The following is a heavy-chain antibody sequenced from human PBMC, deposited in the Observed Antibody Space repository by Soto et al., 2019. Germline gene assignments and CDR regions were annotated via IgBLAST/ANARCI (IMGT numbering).Heavy chain of an antibody. V-gene: IGHV3-7*02. J-gene: IGHJ6*02. CDR3: ARYYGGSCYYYGMDV. CDR2: IRQDGSYT. Sequence: PGGSLRLSCAASGFTFSSYWMSWVRQAPGKGLEWVANIRQDGSYTNYADSVKGRFTISRDNAKNSLYLQMNSLRAEDTAVYYCARYYGGSCYYYGMDVWGQGTTVTVSS. CDR1: GFTFSSYW. D-gene: IGHD2-15*01.